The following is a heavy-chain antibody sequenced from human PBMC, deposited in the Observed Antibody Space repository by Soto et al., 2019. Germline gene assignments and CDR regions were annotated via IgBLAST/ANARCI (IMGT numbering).Heavy chain of an antibody. D-gene: IGHD3-22*01. Sequence: GGSLRLSCAASGFTFSSYVMHWVRQAPGKGLEWVAVIWYDGSNKYYADSVKGRFTISRDNSKNTLYLKMNSLRAEDTAVYYCARYDSSGYYYVPLDYGGQGTMVTVSS. CDR3: ARYDSSGYYYVPLDY. CDR1: GFTFSSYV. CDR2: IWYDGSNK. J-gene: IGHJ4*02. V-gene: IGHV3-33*01.